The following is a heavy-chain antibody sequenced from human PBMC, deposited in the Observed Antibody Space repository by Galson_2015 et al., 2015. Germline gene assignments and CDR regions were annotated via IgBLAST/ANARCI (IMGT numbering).Heavy chain of an antibody. J-gene: IGHJ4*02. V-gene: IGHV4-59*01. CDR3: AREASNDYYDSSGYYHSQGSLDY. CDR1: GGSISSYY. Sequence: SETLSLTCTVSGGSISSYYWSWIRQPPGKGLEWIGYIYSCGSTNYNPSLKSRVTISVDTSKNQFSLKLSSVTAADTAVYYCAREASNDYYDSSGYYHSQGSLDYWGQGTLVTVSS. CDR2: IYSCGST. D-gene: IGHD3-22*01.